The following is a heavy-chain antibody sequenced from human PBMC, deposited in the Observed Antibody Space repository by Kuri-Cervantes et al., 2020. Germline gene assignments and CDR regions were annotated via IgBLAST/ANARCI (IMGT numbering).Heavy chain of an antibody. CDR3: ARESVVVTVFDI. CDR1: GGSVSSGSYC. J-gene: IGHJ3*02. D-gene: IGHD2-21*02. CDR2: IYYSGCT. Sequence: TETLSLTCTVSGGSVSSGSYCWSWIRQPPGKGLEWIGYIYYSGCTNYNPSLKSRVTISVDTSKNQYSLKLSSVTAAGTAVYCCARESVVVTVFDIWGQGTMVTVSS. V-gene: IGHV4-61*01.